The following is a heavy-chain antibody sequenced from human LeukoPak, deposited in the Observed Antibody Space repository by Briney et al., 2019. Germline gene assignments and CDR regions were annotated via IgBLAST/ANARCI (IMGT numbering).Heavy chain of an antibody. D-gene: IGHD3-22*01. V-gene: IGHV5-51*01. J-gene: IGHJ4*02. CDR2: IYPGDSDT. CDR3: ARSNHYYDSSGYPL. CDR1: GYNFTSYW. Sequence: RTGESLQTSCKGSGYNFTSYWIGWVRPVPGKGLEGMGIIYPGDSDTRYSPSFQGQVTISADKSISTAYLQWSSLKASDTAMYYCARSNHYYDSSGYPLWGQGTLVTVSS.